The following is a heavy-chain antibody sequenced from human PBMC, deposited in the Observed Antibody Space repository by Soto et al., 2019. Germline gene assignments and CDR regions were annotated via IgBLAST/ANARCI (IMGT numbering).Heavy chain of an antibody. V-gene: IGHV4-59*01. CDR1: GGSISSYY. Sequence: SETLSLTCTVSGGSISSYYWSWIRQPPGKGLEWIGYIYYSGSTNYNPSLKSRVTISVDTSKNQFSLKLSSVTAADTAAYYCARELSGGQQLQGWFDPWGQGTLVTVSS. D-gene: IGHD6-13*01. J-gene: IGHJ5*02. CDR3: ARELSGGQQLQGWFDP. CDR2: IYYSGST.